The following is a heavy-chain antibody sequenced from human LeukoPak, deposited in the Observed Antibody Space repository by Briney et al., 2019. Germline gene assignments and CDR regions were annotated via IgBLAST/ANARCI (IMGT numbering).Heavy chain of an antibody. CDR3: ARVIRDLKYYFDY. CDR1: GGSISSGGYY. CDR2: IYYSGST. Sequence: PSQTLSLTCTVSGGSISSGGYYWSWIRQHPGKGLGWIGYIYYSGSTYYNPSLKSRVTISVDTSKNQFSLKLSSVTAADTAVYYCARVIRDLKYYFDYWGQGTLVTVSS. D-gene: IGHD2-21*02. J-gene: IGHJ4*02. V-gene: IGHV4-31*03.